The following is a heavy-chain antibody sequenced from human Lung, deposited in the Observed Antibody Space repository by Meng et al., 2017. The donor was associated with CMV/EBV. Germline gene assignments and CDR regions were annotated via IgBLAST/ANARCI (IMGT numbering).Heavy chain of an antibody. CDR2: IYTSGTT. J-gene: IGHJ4*02. D-gene: IGHD6-19*01. Sequence: QVQLQESGPGLVKPSETLSLTCTVSGGSISSYYWSWIRQSAGKGLEWIGRIYTSGTTIYNPSLKSRLTSSLDTSKNQFSLKLNSVTAADTAVYYCARAEADTGNFDYWGQGTLVTVSS. V-gene: IGHV4-4*07. CDR1: GGSISSYY. CDR3: ARAEADTGNFDY.